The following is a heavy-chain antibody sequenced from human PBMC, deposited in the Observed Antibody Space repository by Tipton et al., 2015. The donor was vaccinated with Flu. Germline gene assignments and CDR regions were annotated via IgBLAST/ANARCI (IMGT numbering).Heavy chain of an antibody. CDR1: GFTFSSYG. CDR3: ARDPYYDSSGYFDY. D-gene: IGHD3-22*01. Sequence: SLRLSCAASGFTFSSYGMHWVRQAPGKGLEWVAVIWYDGSNKYYADSVKGRFTISRDNSKNTLYLQMNSLRAEDTAVYYCARDPYYDSSGYFDYWGQGTLVTVSS. CDR2: IWYDGSNK. J-gene: IGHJ4*02. V-gene: IGHV3-33*01.